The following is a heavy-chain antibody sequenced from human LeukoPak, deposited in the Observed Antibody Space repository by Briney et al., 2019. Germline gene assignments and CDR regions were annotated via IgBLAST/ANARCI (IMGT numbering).Heavy chain of an antibody. Sequence: GGSLRLSCAASGFTFSSYAMSWVRQTPGKGLEWVSGISGSGDSTYYADAVKGRFTISRDNSKNTLYLQMNSLRAEDTAVYYCATPTIIAAANVWGQGTTVTVSS. CDR2: ISGSGDST. D-gene: IGHD6-13*01. V-gene: IGHV3-23*01. CDR1: GFTFSSYA. CDR3: ATPTIIAAANV. J-gene: IGHJ6*02.